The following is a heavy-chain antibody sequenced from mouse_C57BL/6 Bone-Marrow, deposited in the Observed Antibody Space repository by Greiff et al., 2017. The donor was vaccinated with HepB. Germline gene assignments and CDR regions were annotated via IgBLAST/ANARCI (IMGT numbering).Heavy chain of an antibody. V-gene: IGHV1-52*01. J-gene: IGHJ2*01. CDR2: IDPSDSET. Sequence: QVQLQQPGAELVRPGSSVKLSCKASGYTFTSYWMHWVKQRPIQGLEWIGNIDPSDSETNYNQKFKDKATLTVDKSSSTAYMQLSSLTSEDSAVYYCARGWDRDYWGQGTTLTVSS. CDR1: GYTFTSYW. D-gene: IGHD3-3*01. CDR3: ARGWDRDY.